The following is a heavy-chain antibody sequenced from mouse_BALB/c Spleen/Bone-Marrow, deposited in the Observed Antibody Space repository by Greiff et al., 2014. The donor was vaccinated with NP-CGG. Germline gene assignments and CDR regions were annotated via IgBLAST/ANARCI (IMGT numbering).Heavy chain of an antibody. CDR1: GYTFTDYW. Sequence: QVQLQQSGAELVMPGASVKMSCKASGYTFTDYWMHWVKQRPGQGLEWIGAIDTSDSYTSYNQKYKGKATLTVDESSSTAYMQLSSLTSEDSAVYYCARNYYDYDEDWYFDVWGAGTTVTVSS. J-gene: IGHJ1*01. D-gene: IGHD2-4*01. CDR3: ARNYYDYDEDWYFDV. V-gene: IGHV1-69*01. CDR2: IDTSDSYT.